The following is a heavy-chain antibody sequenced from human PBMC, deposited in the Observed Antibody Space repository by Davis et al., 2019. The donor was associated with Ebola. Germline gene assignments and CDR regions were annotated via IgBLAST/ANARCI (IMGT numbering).Heavy chain of an antibody. V-gene: IGHV4-34*01. Sequence: MPSETLSLTCAVYGGSFSGYYWSWIRQPPGKGLEWIGEINHSGSTNYNPSLKSRVTISLDASKNQFSLNLTSVTAADTGVYYCARRRTTGATHSGMDVWGQGTKVTVSS. CDR1: GGSFSGYY. CDR2: INHSGST. D-gene: IGHD1-1*01. J-gene: IGHJ6*02. CDR3: ARRRTTGATHSGMDV.